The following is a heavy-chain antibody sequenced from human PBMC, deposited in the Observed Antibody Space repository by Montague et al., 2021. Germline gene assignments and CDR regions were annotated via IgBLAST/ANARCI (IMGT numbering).Heavy chain of an antibody. CDR2: IKRDGSEK. V-gene: IGHV3-7*01. D-gene: IGHD2-21*01. Sequence: SLRLSCAASGFTFSNYWMSWVRQAPGKGLEWVANIKRDGSEKHYVDSVKGRFTISRDNAKNSLYLQMNSPRAEDTAVYFCARDQGQGYCGGDCYVGLDYWGQGTLVTVSS. CDR1: GFTFSNYW. CDR3: ARDQGQGYCGGDCYVGLDY. J-gene: IGHJ4*02.